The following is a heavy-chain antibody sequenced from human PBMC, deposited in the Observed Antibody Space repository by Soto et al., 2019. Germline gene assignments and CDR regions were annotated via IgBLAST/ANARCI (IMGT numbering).Heavy chain of an antibody. Sequence: GESLKISCKGSGYSFTSYWINWVRQMPGKGLEWMGRIDPSDSYTNYSPSFQGHVTISADKSISTAYLQWSSLKASDTAMYYCASSPRGYCSSTSCRELGNYYGMGVWGQGTTVTVSS. CDR3: ASSPRGYCSSTSCRELGNYYGMGV. D-gene: IGHD2-2*01. CDR2: IDPSDSYT. J-gene: IGHJ6*02. V-gene: IGHV5-10-1*01. CDR1: GYSFTSYW.